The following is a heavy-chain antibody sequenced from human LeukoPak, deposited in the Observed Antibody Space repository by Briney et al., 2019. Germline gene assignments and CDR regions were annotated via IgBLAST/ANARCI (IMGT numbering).Heavy chain of an antibody. CDR1: GFTFSSYS. D-gene: IGHD6-19*01. Sequence: PGGSLRLSCAASGFTFSSYSMNWVRQAPGKGLEWVSSISSSSSYIYYADSVKGRFTISRDNAKNTLYLQMNSLRAEDTAVYYCTRGPSGWFASDFWGQGTLVTVSS. CDR3: TRGPSGWFASDF. V-gene: IGHV3-21*01. CDR2: ISSSSSYI. J-gene: IGHJ4*02.